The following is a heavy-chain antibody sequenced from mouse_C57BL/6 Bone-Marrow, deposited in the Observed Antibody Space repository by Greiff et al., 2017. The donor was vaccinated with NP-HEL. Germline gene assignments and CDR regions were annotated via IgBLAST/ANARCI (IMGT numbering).Heavy chain of an antibody. CDR3: TTGGIYYGNCRTWFAY. D-gene: IGHD2-1*01. CDR1: GFNIKDDY. CDR2: IDPENGDT. J-gene: IGHJ3*01. V-gene: IGHV14-4*01. Sequence: VQLQQSGAELVRPGASVKLSCTASGFNIKDDYMHWVKQRPEQGLEWIGWIDPENGDTEYASKFQGKATITADTSSNTAYLQLSSLTSEDTAVYYCTTGGIYYGNCRTWFAYWGQGTLVTVSA.